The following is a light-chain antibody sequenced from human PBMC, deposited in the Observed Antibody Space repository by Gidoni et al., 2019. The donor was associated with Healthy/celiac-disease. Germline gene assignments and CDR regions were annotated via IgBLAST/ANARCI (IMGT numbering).Light chain of an antibody. CDR1: QSVSSSY. CDR3: QQYGSSPDT. J-gene: IGKJ2*01. CDR2: GAS. V-gene: IGKV3-20*01. Sequence: IVLTQSTGTLSWSPGERATLSCRASQSVSSSYLAWYQQKPGQAPSLLIYGASSRATGIPDRFSGSGSGTDFTLTISRLEPEDFAVYYCQQYGSSPDTFGQGTKLEIK.